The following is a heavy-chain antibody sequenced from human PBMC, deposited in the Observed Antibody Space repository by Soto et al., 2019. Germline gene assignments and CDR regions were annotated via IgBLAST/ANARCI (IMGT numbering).Heavy chain of an antibody. CDR1: GFTFSSYA. Sequence: GESLKISCAASGFTFSSYAMSWVRQAPGKGLEWVSVISGSDDSTNYADSVKGRFTISRDNSKNTLYLQMNSLRAEDTAVYYCAKRSSSSTFDYWGQGTLVTVSS. CDR3: AKRSSSSTFDY. V-gene: IGHV3-23*01. D-gene: IGHD6-6*01. J-gene: IGHJ4*02. CDR2: ISGSDDST.